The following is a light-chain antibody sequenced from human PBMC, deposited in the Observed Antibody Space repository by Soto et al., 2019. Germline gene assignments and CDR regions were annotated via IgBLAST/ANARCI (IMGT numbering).Light chain of an antibody. J-gene: IGKJ1*01. Sequence: VIWMTQSPSLLSASTGDRVTIICRMRQGISSHVAWYQPKPGKAPELLIYAPSTLQSAVPSRVSGSGSGTAYSRTISCLQSADFATYYGQQYYSVTWKFSQGAKV. CDR2: APS. V-gene: IGKV1D-8*03. CDR1: QGISSH. CDR3: QQYYSVTWK.